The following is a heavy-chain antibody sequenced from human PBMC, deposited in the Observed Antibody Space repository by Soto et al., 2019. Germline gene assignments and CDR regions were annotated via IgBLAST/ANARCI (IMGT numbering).Heavy chain of an antibody. Sequence: QVQLVQSGAEVKKPGSSVKVSCKASGGTFSNYAISWVRQAPGQGLEWMGGITPIFGTTTYAQRLQGRVTITADESTNTAYMELSSLRSEDTAMYYCARGGSGYVWFNEFWGQGTLVTVSS. CDR3: ARGGSGYVWFNEF. V-gene: IGHV1-69*01. D-gene: IGHD3-22*01. CDR1: GGTFSNYA. J-gene: IGHJ4*02. CDR2: ITPIFGTT.